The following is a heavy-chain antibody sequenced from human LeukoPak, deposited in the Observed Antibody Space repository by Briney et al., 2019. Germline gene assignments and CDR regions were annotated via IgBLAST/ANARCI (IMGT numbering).Heavy chain of an antibody. CDR1: GFTFTSAW. Sequence: GGSLRLSCAASGFTFTSAWMNWVRQAPGKGLEWVSYISSSGSTIYYADSVKGRFTISRDNAKNSLYLQMNSLRAEDTAVYYCASSKYSSSQDYWGQGTLVTVSS. CDR2: ISSSGSTI. CDR3: ASSKYSSSQDY. V-gene: IGHV3-48*04. J-gene: IGHJ4*02. D-gene: IGHD6-13*01.